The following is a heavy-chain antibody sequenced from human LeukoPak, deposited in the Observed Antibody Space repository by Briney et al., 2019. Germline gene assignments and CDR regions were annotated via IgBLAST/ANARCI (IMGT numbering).Heavy chain of an antibody. CDR3: ARGGVYIPSYFDP. Sequence: SETLSLTCTVSGGSISSSSYYWGWIRQPPGKGLEWIGSIYYSGSTYYNPSLKSRVTISVDTSKNQFSLKLSSVTAADTAVYYCARGGVYIPSYFDPWGQGTLVTVSS. D-gene: IGHD3-22*01. CDR2: IYYSGST. J-gene: IGHJ4*02. CDR1: GGSISSSSYY. V-gene: IGHV4-39*01.